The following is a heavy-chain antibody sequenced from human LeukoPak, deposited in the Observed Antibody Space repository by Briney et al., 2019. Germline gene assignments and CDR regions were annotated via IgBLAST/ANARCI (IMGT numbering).Heavy chain of an antibody. D-gene: IGHD1-26*01. CDR2: IKSDGSST. J-gene: IGHJ4*02. V-gene: IGHV3-74*01. Sequence: PGGSLRLSCAASGFTFSSYGMHWVRQAPGKGLVWVSRIKSDGSSTNYADFVEGRFTISRDNAKNTVYLQINSLRAEDTAVYYCARGATYAYYFDLWGQGTLVTVSS. CDR3: ARGATYAYYFDL. CDR1: GFTFSSYG.